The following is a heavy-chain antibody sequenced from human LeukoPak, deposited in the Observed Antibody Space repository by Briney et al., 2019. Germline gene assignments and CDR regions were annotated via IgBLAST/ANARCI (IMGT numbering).Heavy chain of an antibody. Sequence: GGSLRLSCAASGFTFDDYAMHWVRQAPGKGLEWVSGISWNSGSIGYADSVKGRFTISRDNAKSSLYLQMNSLRAEDTALYYCAKGGDYYDSSGYYSYYFDYWGQGTLVTVSS. CDR3: AKGGDYYDSSGYYSYYFDY. CDR2: ISWNSGSI. J-gene: IGHJ4*02. CDR1: GFTFDDYA. V-gene: IGHV3-9*01. D-gene: IGHD3-22*01.